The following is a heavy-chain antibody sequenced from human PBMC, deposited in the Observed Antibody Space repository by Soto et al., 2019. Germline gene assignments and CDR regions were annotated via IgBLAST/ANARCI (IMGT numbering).Heavy chain of an antibody. CDR2: IYYSGST. Sequence: ASETLSLTCTVSGGSISSSSYYWGWIRQPPGKGLEWIGSIYYSGSTYYNPSLKSRVTISVDTSKNQFSLKLSSVTAADTAVYYCARLGDGCNSDYWGQGTLVTVSS. J-gene: IGHJ4*02. CDR3: ARLGDGCNSDY. V-gene: IGHV4-39*01. CDR1: GGSISSSSYY. D-gene: IGHD6-19*01.